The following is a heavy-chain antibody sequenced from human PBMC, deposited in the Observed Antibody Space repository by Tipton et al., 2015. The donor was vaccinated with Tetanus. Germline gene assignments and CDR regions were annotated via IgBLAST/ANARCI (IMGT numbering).Heavy chain of an antibody. CDR3: AGFRQGFGAPLDY. V-gene: IGHV4-59*01. J-gene: IGHJ4*02. CDR2: IYYSGNT. CDR1: GGSISYYY. D-gene: IGHD3-10*01. Sequence: LRLSCSVFGGSISYYYWSWIRQPPGKGLEWIGHIYYSGNTNYSPPLKSRVTISVDTSKNQFSLKLSSVTAADTAVYYCAGFRQGFGAPLDYWGQGTLVTVSS.